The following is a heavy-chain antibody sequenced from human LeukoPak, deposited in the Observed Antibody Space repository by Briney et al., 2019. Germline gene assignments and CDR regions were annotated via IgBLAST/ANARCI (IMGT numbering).Heavy chain of an antibody. V-gene: IGHV4-39*01. CDR1: GGSISGSSHY. J-gene: IGHJ4*02. D-gene: IGHD6-19*01. CDR2: IYYSGST. Sequence: SETLSLTCTVSGGSISGSSHYWGWIRQPPGKGLEWIGSIYYSGSTYYNASLKSRGTISVDTSKNQFSLKLNSVTAADTAVYFCARQVVAVAGTGYFDYWGQGTLVTVSS. CDR3: ARQVVAVAGTGYFDY.